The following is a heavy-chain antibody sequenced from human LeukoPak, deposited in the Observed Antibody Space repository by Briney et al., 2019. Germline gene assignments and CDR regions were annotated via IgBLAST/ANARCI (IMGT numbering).Heavy chain of an antibody. Sequence: GGSLRLSCAASGFTFDAYAMHWVRHAPGKGVERGSGISWNSGSIGYADSVKGRFTISRDNAQNSLYLQMISLRAEDTALYYCAKDRSGSSNDAFDILGQGIMVTVSS. CDR2: ISWNSGSI. J-gene: IGHJ3*02. D-gene: IGHD1-26*01. V-gene: IGHV3-9*01. CDR1: GFTFDAYA. CDR3: AKDRSGSSNDAFDI.